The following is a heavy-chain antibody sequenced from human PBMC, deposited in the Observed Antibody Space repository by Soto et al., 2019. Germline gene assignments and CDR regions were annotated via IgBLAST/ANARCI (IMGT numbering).Heavy chain of an antibody. V-gene: IGHV3-30*04. Sequence: GGSLRLSCAASGFTFSSYAMHWVRQAPGKGLEWVAVISYDGSNKYYADSVKGRLTISRDNSKNTLYLQMNSLRAEDTAVYYCARGGSGSYYYYYGMDVWGQGTTVTVSS. J-gene: IGHJ6*02. D-gene: IGHD3-10*01. CDR3: ARGGSGSYYYYYGMDV. CDR1: GFTFSSYA. CDR2: ISYDGSNK.